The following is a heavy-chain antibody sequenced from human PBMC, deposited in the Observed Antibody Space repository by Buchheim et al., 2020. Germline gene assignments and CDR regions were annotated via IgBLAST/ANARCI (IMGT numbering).Heavy chain of an antibody. D-gene: IGHD6-6*01. Sequence: QVQLVESGGGVVQPGRPLRLSCAASGFTFSSYGMHWVRQAPGKGLEWVAVISYDGSNKYYGDSVKGRFTISRDNSKNTLYLQMNSLRGEDTAVYFCAKDMDRGIAAPLDYWGQGTL. CDR2: ISYDGSNK. J-gene: IGHJ4*02. CDR1: GFTFSSYG. CDR3: AKDMDRGIAAPLDY. V-gene: IGHV3-30*18.